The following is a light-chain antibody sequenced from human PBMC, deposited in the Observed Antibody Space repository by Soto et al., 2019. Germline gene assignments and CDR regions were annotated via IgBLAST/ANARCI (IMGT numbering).Light chain of an antibody. CDR3: QQRSNWPPMLT. CDR2: DAS. V-gene: IGKV3-11*01. J-gene: IGKJ4*01. Sequence: VMTQSPATLSVSQGARATLSCRARRGISSNLAWYQQKPGQAPSLLIYDASTSATGIPARFSGSGSATDFTLTISSLEPEEFAGYYCQQRSNWPPMLTFGGGTKVDIK. CDR1: RGISSN.